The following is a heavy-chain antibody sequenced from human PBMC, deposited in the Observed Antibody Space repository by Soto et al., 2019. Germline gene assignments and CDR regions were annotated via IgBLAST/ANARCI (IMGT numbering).Heavy chain of an antibody. D-gene: IGHD2-21*02. V-gene: IGHV3-23*01. J-gene: IGHJ4*02. CDR1: QFASFGTKA. CDR3: ATESGGDWGFFDF. Sequence: EVQLLESGGGLVQPGGSLRLSCAASQFASFGTKAMSWVRQTPEKGLVWVASIVDSGDGTYYTDSVRGRFTISRDNSNNIVYLQMNSLRTEDTGLYFCATESGGDWGFFDFRGQGTLVTVSS. CDR2: IVDSGDGT.